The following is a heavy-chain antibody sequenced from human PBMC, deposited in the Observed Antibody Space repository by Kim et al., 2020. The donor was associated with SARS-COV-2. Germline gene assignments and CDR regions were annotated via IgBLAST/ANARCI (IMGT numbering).Heavy chain of an antibody. Sequence: SETLSLTCAVYGGSFIGYYWSWIRQPPGNGLEWIGEINHSGSTNYNPSLKSRVTISVDTSKNQFSLKLSSVTDADTAVYYCARAPGARARNNWFDPWGQGTLVTVSS. CDR3: ARAPGARARNNWFDP. D-gene: IGHD3-10*01. J-gene: IGHJ5*02. CDR2: INHSGST. V-gene: IGHV4-34*01. CDR1: GGSFIGYY.